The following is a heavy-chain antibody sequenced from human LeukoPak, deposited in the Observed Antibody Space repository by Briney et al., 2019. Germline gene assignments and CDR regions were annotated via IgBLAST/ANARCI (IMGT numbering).Heavy chain of an antibody. Sequence: ASVKVSCKASGYTSTGYYMHWVRQAPGQGLEWMGWINPNSGGTNYAQKFQGRVTMTRDTSISTAYMELSRLRSDDTAVYYCARGGEGYSYGVYYFDYWGQGTLVTVSS. CDR1: GYTSTGYY. CDR3: ARGGEGYSYGVYYFDY. V-gene: IGHV1-2*02. J-gene: IGHJ4*02. D-gene: IGHD5-18*01. CDR2: INPNSGGT.